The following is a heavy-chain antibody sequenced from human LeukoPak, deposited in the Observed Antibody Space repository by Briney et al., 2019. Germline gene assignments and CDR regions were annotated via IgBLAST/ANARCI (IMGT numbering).Heavy chain of an antibody. CDR1: GFTFSDYY. J-gene: IGHJ6*03. D-gene: IGHD6-13*01. CDR3: ARCAGYSSSWDYYCYMDV. V-gene: IGHV3-11*04. Sequence: PGGSLRLSCAASGFTFSDYYMSWIRQAPGKGLEWVSYISSSGSTIYYADSVKGRFTISRDNAKNSLYLQMNSLLAEDTAVYYCARCAGYSSSWDYYCYMDVWGKGTTVTVSS. CDR2: ISSSGSTI.